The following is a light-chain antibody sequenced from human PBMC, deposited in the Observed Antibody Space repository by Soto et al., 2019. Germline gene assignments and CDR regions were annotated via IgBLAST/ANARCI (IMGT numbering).Light chain of an antibody. CDR2: DAS. V-gene: IGKV1-5*01. Sequence: IRMTQSPSTLAASVGDRVTITCRASENIKNWLARYQQTPGKAPKVLISDASRLETGVPSRFSGSGYGTDFTLTITSLQTDDFGTYHCQQYDVHPKTFGQGTKVDIK. J-gene: IGKJ1*01. CDR1: ENIKNW. CDR3: QQYDVHPKT.